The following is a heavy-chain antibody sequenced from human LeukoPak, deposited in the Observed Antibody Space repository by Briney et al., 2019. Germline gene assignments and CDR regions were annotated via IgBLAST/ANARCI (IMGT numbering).Heavy chain of an antibody. J-gene: IGHJ4*02. V-gene: IGHV2-5*02. CDR3: AHRPIALRQGGFDY. Sequence: SGPTLVRPTQTLTLTCTLSGFSLGTSEVGVGWIRQPPGQALEWLAIIYWDDDKRYNPSLKGRLTITKDTSNNQVVLTMTAMDPLDTGTYFCAHRPIALRQGGFDYWGQGTLVTVSS. CDR1: GFSLGTSEVG. CDR2: IYWDDDK. D-gene: IGHD2/OR15-2a*01.